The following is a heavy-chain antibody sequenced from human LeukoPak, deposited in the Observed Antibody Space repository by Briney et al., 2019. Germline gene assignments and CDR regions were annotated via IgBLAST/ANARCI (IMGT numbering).Heavy chain of an antibody. CDR3: ARGTSSAFYYYYMDV. D-gene: IGHD3-22*01. Sequence: GGSLRLSCAASGFTFSSYWMHWVRQAPGKGLVWVSRINSDGSSTSYADSVKGRFTISRDNAKNTLYLQMNSLRAEDTAVYYCARGTSSAFYYYYMDVWGKGTTVTVSS. CDR2: INSDGSST. V-gene: IGHV3-74*01. J-gene: IGHJ6*03. CDR1: GFTFSSYW.